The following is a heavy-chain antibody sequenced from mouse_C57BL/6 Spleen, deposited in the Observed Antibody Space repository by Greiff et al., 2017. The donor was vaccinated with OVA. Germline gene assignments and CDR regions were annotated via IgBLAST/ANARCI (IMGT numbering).Heavy chain of an antibody. D-gene: IGHD2-5*01. J-gene: IGHJ1*03. V-gene: IGHV8-12*01. CDR1: GFSLSTSGMG. Sequence: ESGPGILQSSQTLSLTCSFSGFSLSTSGMGVSWIRQPSGKGLEWLAHIYWDDDKRYNPSLKSRLTISKDTSRNQVFLKITSVDTADTATYYCARAYSNWYFDVWGTGTTVTVSS. CDR2: IYWDDDK. CDR3: ARAYSNWYFDV.